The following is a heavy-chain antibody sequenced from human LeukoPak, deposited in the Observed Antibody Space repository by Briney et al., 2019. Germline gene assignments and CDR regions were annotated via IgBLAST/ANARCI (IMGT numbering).Heavy chain of an antibody. CDR2: IIPIFGTA. CDR3: ARGGYYDFWSGYPNPGYYFDY. V-gene: IGHV1-69*05. J-gene: IGHJ4*02. CDR1: GGTFSSYA. Sequence: SVKVSCKASGGTFSSYAISWVRQAPGQGLEWMGGIIPIFGTANYAQKFQGRVTITTDESTSTAYMELSSLRSEDTAVYYCARGGYYDFWSGYPNPGYYFDYWGQGTLVTVSS. D-gene: IGHD3-3*01.